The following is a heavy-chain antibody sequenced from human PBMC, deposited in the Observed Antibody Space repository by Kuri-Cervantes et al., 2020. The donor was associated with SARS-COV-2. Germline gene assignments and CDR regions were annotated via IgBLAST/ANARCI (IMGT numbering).Heavy chain of an antibody. V-gene: IGHV4-34*01. Sequence: SETLSLTCAVYGGSSSGYYWSWIRQPPGKGLEWIGEINHSGSTNYNPSLKSRVTISVDTPKNQFSLKLYSVTAADTAVYYCARNRPTGGYFYGMDVWGQGTTVTVSS. CDR3: ARNRPTGGYFYGMDV. CDR1: GGSSSGYY. D-gene: IGHD2/OR15-2a*01. CDR2: INHSGST. J-gene: IGHJ6*02.